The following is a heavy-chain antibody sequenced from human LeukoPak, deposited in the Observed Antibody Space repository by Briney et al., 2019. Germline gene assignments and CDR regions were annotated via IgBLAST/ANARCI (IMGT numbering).Heavy chain of an antibody. CDR2: ITDSGGAT. CDR3: AKVIAVTGGWFDP. D-gene: IGHD6-19*01. Sequence: GGSLRLSCAASGFAFTDYAISWVRQAPGKGLEWVSAITDSGGATYYADSVKGRFTISRDNSKNTLYLQMNSLRAEDTAVYYCAKVIAVTGGWFDPWGQGTLVTVSS. J-gene: IGHJ5*02. CDR1: GFAFTDYA. V-gene: IGHV3-23*01.